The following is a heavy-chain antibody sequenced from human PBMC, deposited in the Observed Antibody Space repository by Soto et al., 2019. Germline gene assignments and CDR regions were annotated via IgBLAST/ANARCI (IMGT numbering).Heavy chain of an antibody. Sequence: SETLSLTCAVSGGSISSGGYSWSWIRQPPGKGLEWIGYIYHSGSTYYNPSLKSRVTISVDRSKNQFSLKLSSVTAADTAVYYCARTGSYSNWFDPWGQGTLVTVSS. CDR1: GGSISSGGYS. J-gene: IGHJ5*02. V-gene: IGHV4-30-2*01. D-gene: IGHD3-10*01. CDR3: ARTGSYSNWFDP. CDR2: IYHSGST.